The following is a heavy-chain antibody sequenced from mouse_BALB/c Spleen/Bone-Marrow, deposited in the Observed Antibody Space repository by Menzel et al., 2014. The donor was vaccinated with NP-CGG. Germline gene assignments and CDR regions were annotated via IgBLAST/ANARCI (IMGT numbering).Heavy chain of an antibody. CDR1: GFTFSSFG. CDR2: ISSGSSTI. V-gene: IGHV5-17*02. Sequence: EVKVVESGGGLVQPGGSRKLSCAASGFTFSSFGMHWVRQAPEEGLEWVAYISSGSSTIYYADTVMGRFTISRDNPKNALFLQMTRLRSEDAAMYYCARSGSSSGYFDYWGQGTTLTVSS. D-gene: IGHD1-1*01. J-gene: IGHJ2*01. CDR3: ARSGSSSGYFDY.